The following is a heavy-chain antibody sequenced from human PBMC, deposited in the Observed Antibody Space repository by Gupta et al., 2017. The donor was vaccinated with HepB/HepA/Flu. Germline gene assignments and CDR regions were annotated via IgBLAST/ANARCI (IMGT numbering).Heavy chain of an antibody. D-gene: IGHD6-6*01. CDR2: DGSNK. J-gene: IGHJ5*02. Sequence: DGSNKYYADSVKGRFTISRDNSKNTLYLQMNSLRPEDTAVYYCARDRKGSIAPPFWFDPWGQGTLVTVSS. V-gene: IGHV3-30*03. CDR3: ARDRKGSIAPPFWFDP.